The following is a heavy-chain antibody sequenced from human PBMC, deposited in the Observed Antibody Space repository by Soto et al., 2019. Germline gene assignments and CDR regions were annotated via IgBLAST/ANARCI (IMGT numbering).Heavy chain of an antibody. CDR1: GYTFTTYG. V-gene: IGHV1-18*01. Sequence: QVQLVQSGAEVRKPRASVKVSCKASGYTFTTYGISWVRQAPGQGLEWMGWISGYNGHTKYAQKFQGRVTMTTDTAXSTVYMDLRSLRSDDTAVYYCAREGEMPYYYYGLDVWGQGTTVTVSS. CDR2: ISGYNGHT. D-gene: IGHD3-16*01. J-gene: IGHJ6*02. CDR3: AREGEMPYYYYGLDV.